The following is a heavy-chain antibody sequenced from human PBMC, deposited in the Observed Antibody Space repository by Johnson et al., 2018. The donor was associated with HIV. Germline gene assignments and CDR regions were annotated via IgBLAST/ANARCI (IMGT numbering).Heavy chain of an antibody. V-gene: IGHV3-11*04. D-gene: IGHD4-17*01. CDR2: IPSRDSPI. J-gene: IGHJ3*02. CDR3: ASYGDYKSSDAFDI. CDR1: GFTFSDYY. Sequence: QVQLVESGGGLVQPGGSLRLSCAVSGFTFSDYYMSWIRQAPGKGLEWVSYIPSRDSPIYYADSVKGRFTISRDNAKNSLYLQMNTLRAEDTAVYYCASYGDYKSSDAFDIWGQGTVVTVSS.